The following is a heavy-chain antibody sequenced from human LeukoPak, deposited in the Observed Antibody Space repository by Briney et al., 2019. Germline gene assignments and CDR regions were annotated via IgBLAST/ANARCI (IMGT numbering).Heavy chain of an antibody. CDR3: ATANSGPDI. V-gene: IGHV3-74*01. Sequence: GGSLRLSCAASGFTFSSYGMNWVRQAPGKGLVWVTRISADGSFTLYADSVKGRFTISRDNAKNTLYLQMNSLRAEDTAVYYCATANSGPDIWGQGTTVTVSS. D-gene: IGHD1-1*01. CDR2: ISADGSFT. CDR1: GFTFSSYG. J-gene: IGHJ3*02.